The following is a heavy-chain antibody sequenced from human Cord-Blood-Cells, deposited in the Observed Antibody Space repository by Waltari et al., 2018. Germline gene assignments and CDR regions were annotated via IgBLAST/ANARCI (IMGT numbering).Heavy chain of an antibody. J-gene: IGHJ3*02. CDR1: GYTFTGYY. CDR3: ARDRGYSSGWEAFDI. CDR2: INPNSGGT. Sequence: QVQLVQSGAEVKKPGASVKVSCKASGYTFTGYYMHSVRQAPGQGLEWMGWINPNSGGTNYAQKFQGRITKTRDTSIRTAYMELSRLRSDDTAVYYCARDRGYSSGWEAFDIWGQGTMVTVSS. V-gene: IGHV1-2*02. D-gene: IGHD6-19*01.